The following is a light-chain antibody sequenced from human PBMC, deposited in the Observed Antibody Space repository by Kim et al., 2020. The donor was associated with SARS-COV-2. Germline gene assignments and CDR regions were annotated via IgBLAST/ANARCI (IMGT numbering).Light chain of an antibody. CDR3: QQYYMTPYT. J-gene: IGKJ2*01. V-gene: IGKV1-NL1*01. Sequence: DIQMTQSPSSLSASAGDRVTITCRASQDIRNSLAWYQQKPGRAPDLLMFSASTLESGVPSRFSGSGSGTEYTLTISSLVPEDFATYYCQQYYMTPYTFGQGTKLEI. CDR2: SAS. CDR1: QDIRNS.